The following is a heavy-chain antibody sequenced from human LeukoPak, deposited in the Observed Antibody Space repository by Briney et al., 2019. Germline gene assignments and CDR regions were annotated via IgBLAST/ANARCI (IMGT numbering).Heavy chain of an antibody. CDR1: GGSVSSGNYY. Sequence: SQTLSLTCTVSGGSVSSGNYYWSWIRQPPGKGLEWIGEINHSGSTNYNPSLKSRVTISVDTSKNQFSLKLSSVTAADTAVYYCARRRGDYWGQGTLVTVSS. CDR3: ARRRGDY. CDR2: INHSGST. V-gene: IGHV4-30-4*08. J-gene: IGHJ4*02.